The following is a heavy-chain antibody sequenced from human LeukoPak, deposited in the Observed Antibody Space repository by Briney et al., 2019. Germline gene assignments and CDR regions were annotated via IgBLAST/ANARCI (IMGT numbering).Heavy chain of an antibody. CDR3: ARGEEAETIPLDY. CDR2: INPKSGGT. J-gene: IGHJ4*02. Sequence: ASVKVSCKASGYTFSDYYMHWVRQAPGQGLEWLGWINPKSGGTDYAQQFRGRVTMTGDTTSNTDYMEMRSLTSDDRALDYCARGEEAETIPLDYWGQGPLVTVSS. CDR1: GYTFSDYY. V-gene: IGHV1-2*02. D-gene: IGHD3-16*01.